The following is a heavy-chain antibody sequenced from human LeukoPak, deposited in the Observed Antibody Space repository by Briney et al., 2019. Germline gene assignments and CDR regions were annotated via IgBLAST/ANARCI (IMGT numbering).Heavy chain of an antibody. CDR3: ARRGATGTTLDY. D-gene: IGHD1-1*01. J-gene: IGHJ4*02. Sequence: GSGPSLVKPAQTLTLTCTFSGFSRRTPGMCVNWVRQPPGKALEWLSRIVWDDDKYYSTSLKTRLTISKDTSKNQVVLTMTNMDPVDTVTYYCARRGATGTTLDYWGQGTLVTVSS. V-gene: IGHV2-70*11. CDR1: GFSRRTPGMC. CDR2: IVWDDDK.